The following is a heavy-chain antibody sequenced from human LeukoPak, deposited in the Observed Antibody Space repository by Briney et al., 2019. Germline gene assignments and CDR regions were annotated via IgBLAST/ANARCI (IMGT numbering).Heavy chain of an antibody. CDR3: AGFTTSRFDY. D-gene: IGHD1-14*01. CDR2: ISPNSGGT. J-gene: IGHJ4*02. V-gene: IGHV1-2*02. CDR1: GYTFTGQY. Sequence: ASVKVSCKASGYTFTGQYITWVRQAPGQGLEWMGWISPNSGGTKYAQKFQGRVTMTWDTSISTAYMELSSLTSDDTAVYYCAGFTTSRFDYWGQGTLVTVSS.